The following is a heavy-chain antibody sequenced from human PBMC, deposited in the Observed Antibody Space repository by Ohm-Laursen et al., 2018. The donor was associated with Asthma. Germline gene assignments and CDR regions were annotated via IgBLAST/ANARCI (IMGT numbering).Heavy chain of an antibody. D-gene: IGHD3-10*01. CDR3: ARVGRPLGYYGSARDYYYYGMDV. CDR1: GGSISSGGYY. CDR2: IYYSGST. V-gene: IGHV4-31*03. Sequence: TLSLTCTVSGGSISSGGYYWSWIRQHPGKGLEWIGYIYYSGSTYYNPSLKSRVTISVDTSKNQFSLKLSSVTAADTAVYYCARVGRPLGYYGSARDYYYYGMDVWGQGTTVTVSS. J-gene: IGHJ6*02.